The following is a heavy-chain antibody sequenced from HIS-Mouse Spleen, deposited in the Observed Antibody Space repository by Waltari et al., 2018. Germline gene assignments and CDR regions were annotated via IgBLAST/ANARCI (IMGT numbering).Heavy chain of an antibody. V-gene: IGHV4-39*07. CDR1: GGSISSSSYY. J-gene: IGHJ2*01. CDR3: AREIPYSSSWYDWYFDL. CDR2: IYYSGSN. Sequence: QLQLQESGPGLVKPSETLSLTCTVSGGSISSSSYYWGWIRQPPGKGLEWIGRIYYSGSNTYNPSLKSRVTRSVDTSKNQFSLKLSAVTAADTAVYYCAREIPYSSSWYDWYFDLWGRGTLVTVSS. D-gene: IGHD6-13*01.